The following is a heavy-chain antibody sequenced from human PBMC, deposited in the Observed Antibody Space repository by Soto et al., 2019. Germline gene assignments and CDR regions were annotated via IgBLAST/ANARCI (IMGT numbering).Heavy chain of an antibody. Sequence: EVQLVESGGVVVQPRGSLRLSCAASGFTFDDYAMHWVRQAPGKGLEWVSLISWDGGSTYYADSVKGRFTISRDNSKNSLYLQMNRLGAEDTALYYCAKDIQLVGDYYYGMDVWGQGTTVTVSS. CDR3: AKDIQLVGDYYYGMDV. J-gene: IGHJ6*02. V-gene: IGHV3-43D*04. D-gene: IGHD6-6*01. CDR1: GFTFDDYA. CDR2: ISWDGGST.